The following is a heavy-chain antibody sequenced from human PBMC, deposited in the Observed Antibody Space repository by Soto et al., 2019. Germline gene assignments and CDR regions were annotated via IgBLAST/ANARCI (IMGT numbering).Heavy chain of an antibody. CDR1: GFTFSSYW. CDR2: INSDGSST. J-gene: IGHJ4*02. Sequence: GGSLRLSCAASGFTFSSYWMHWVRQAPGKGLVWVSRINSDGSSTSYADSVKGRFTISRDNAKNTLYLQMNSLRAEDTAVYYCARGGPLWFGPQHSDYWGQGTLVTVSS. CDR3: ARGGPLWFGPQHSDY. D-gene: IGHD3-10*01. V-gene: IGHV3-74*01.